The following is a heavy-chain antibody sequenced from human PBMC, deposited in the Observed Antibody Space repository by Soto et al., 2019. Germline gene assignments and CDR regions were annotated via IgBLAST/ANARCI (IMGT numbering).Heavy chain of an antibody. CDR1: SGSISSSNW. CDR2: IYHSGST. D-gene: IGHD2-2*01. V-gene: IGHV4-4*02. J-gene: IGHJ6*03. CDR3: ARRRCSSTSCYVPTYYYYYYMDV. Sequence: SETLSLTCTVSSGSISSSNWWSWVRQPPGKGLEWIGDIYHSGSTNYNPSLKSRVTISVDTSKNQFSLKLSSVTAADTAVYYCARRRCSSTSCYVPTYYYYYYMDVWGKGTTVTVSS.